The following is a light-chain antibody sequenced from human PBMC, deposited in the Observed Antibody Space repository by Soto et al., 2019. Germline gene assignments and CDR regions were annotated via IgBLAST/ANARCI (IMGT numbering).Light chain of an antibody. J-gene: IGKJ4*01. CDR3: QKHYNAPLT. V-gene: IGKV1-27*01. CDR2: AAS. Sequence: DIQMTQSPSSLSASVGDRVTIACRASEDISTYLAWYQHKPGKGPKLLIYAASTLQSGVPSRFSGSVSGTEFTLTISMLQPEDVATYYCQKHYNAPLTFGGGTKLEI. CDR1: EDISTY.